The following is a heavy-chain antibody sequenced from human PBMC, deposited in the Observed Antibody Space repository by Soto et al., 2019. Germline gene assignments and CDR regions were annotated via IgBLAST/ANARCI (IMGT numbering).Heavy chain of an antibody. CDR2: INHSGST. CDR1: GGSFSGYY. Sequence: QVQLQQWGAGLLKPSETLYLSCAVYGGSFSGYYWSWIRQPPGKGLEWIGEINHSGSTNYNPSLKSRVTISVDTSKNQFSLKLSSVTAAATAVYYCARWRSATTWYFDLWGRGTLVTVSS. D-gene: IGHD4-17*01. J-gene: IGHJ2*01. CDR3: ARWRSATTWYFDL. V-gene: IGHV4-34*01.